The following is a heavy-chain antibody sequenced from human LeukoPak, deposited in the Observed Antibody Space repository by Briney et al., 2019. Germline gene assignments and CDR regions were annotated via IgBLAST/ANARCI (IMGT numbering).Heavy chain of an antibody. J-gene: IGHJ4*02. V-gene: IGHV3-30-3*01. CDR1: GFTFSSYA. D-gene: IGHD2-21*01. CDR3: ARDEGIAGFDY. CDR2: ISYDGSNK. Sequence: GGSLRLSCAASGFTFSSYAMHWVRQAPGKGLEWVAVISYDGSNKYYADSVKGRFTISRDNSKNTLYLQMNSLRAEDTAVYYCARDEGIAGFDYWGQGTLVTVSS.